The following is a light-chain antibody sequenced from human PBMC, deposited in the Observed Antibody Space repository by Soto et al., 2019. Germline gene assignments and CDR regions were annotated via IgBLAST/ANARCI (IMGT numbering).Light chain of an antibody. CDR3: QQRSYGLT. J-gene: IGKJ3*01. V-gene: IGKV3-11*01. CDR2: DAS. CDR1: QSVHNY. Sequence: EIVLTQSPATLSLSPGQRATLSCRASQSVHNYLAWYQQKHGQAPRLLLYDASNRATGIPARFSGSGSGTDFTLTISSLEPEDFAVYYCQQRSYGLTFGPGTKVDFK.